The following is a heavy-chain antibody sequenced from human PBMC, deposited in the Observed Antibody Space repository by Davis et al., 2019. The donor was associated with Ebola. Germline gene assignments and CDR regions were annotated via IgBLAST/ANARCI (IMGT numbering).Heavy chain of an antibody. CDR1: GGSISSGGYY. CDR3: ARDRSIGYGDPRGMDYYYGMDV. D-gene: IGHD4-17*01. CDR2: IYYSGST. J-gene: IGHJ6*02. Sequence: LRLSCTVSGGSISSGGYYWSWIRQHPGKGLEWIGYIYYSGSTYYDPSLKSRVTISVDTSKNQFSLKLSSVTAADTAVYYCARDRSIGYGDPRGMDYYYGMDVWGQGTTVTVSS. V-gene: IGHV4-31*03.